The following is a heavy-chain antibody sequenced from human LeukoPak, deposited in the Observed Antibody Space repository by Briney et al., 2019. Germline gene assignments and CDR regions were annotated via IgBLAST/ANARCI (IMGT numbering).Heavy chain of an antibody. V-gene: IGHV4-34*01. CDR3: ARGIGGWNYALXNXFDP. CDR2: INHSGST. CDR1: GGSFSGYY. D-gene: IGHD1-7*01. Sequence: PSETLSLTCAVYGGSFSGYYWSWIRQPPGKGLEWIGEINHSGSTNYNPSLKSRVTISVDTSKNQFSLKLSSVTAADTAVYYCARGIGGWNYALXNXFDPWGQGTLVTVSS. J-gene: IGHJ5*02.